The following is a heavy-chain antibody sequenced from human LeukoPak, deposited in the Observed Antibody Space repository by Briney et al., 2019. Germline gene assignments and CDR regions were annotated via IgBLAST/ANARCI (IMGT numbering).Heavy chain of an antibody. V-gene: IGHV4-59*12. D-gene: IGHD3-3*01. Sequence: SETLSLTCTVSGDSISRYYWSWIRQPPGKGLEWIGYIYYSGSTYYNPSLKSRVTISVDTSKNQFSLKLSSVTAADTAVYYCARDDGDFWSGYRYWGQGILVTVSS. CDR2: IYYSGST. CDR3: ARDDGDFWSGYRY. CDR1: GDSISRYY. J-gene: IGHJ4*02.